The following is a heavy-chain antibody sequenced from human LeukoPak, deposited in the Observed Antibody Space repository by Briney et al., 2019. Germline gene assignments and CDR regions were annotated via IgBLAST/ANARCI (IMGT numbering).Heavy chain of an antibody. CDR1: GFSFSNHW. CDR2: INPDGTEK. CDR3: VRDDRGIAVGSRDH. D-gene: IGHD6-19*01. V-gene: IGHV3-7*03. Sequence: GRSLRLSCAASGFSFSNHWMIWVRQAPGKGLEWVATINPDGTEKRYVASVKGRFTISRDNGKNSLYLQMSSLRAEDTAVYYCVRDDRGIAVGSRDHGAQGTLVTVSS. J-gene: IGHJ4*02.